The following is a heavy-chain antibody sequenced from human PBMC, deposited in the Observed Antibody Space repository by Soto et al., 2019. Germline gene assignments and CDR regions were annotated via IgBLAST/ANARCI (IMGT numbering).Heavy chain of an antibody. CDR1: GGSISSSSYY. Sequence: SETLSLTCTVSGGSISSSSYYWGWIRQPPGKGLEWIGSIYYSGSTYYNPSLKSRVTISVDTSKNQFSLKLSSVTAADTAVYYCARVGGQQTPFFDYWGQGTLVTVSS. J-gene: IGHJ4*02. CDR2: IYYSGST. V-gene: IGHV4-39*01. CDR3: ARVGGQQTPFFDY. D-gene: IGHD6-13*01.